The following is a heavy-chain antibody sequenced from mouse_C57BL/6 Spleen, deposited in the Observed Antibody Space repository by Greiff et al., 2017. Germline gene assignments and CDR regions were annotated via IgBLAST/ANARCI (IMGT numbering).Heavy chain of an antibody. CDR3: ARGWYGYFDF. J-gene: IGHJ2*01. CDR2: INPGSGGT. Sequence: QVQLQQSGAELVRPGTSVKVSCKASGYAFTNYLIEWVKQRPGQGLEWIGVINPGSGGTNSNEKFKGKAILTADKSSSTSYMQLSILTSEDSAVCFCARGWYGYFDFGGQGTTLTVSS. D-gene: IGHD1-1*02. CDR1: GYAFTNYL. V-gene: IGHV1-54*01.